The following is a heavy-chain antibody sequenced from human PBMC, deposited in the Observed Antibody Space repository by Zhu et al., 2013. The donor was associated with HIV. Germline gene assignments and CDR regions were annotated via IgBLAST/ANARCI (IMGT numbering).Heavy chain of an antibody. CDR1: GYTFTGYY. CDR3: ARANRRRMGFGELFSRGWFDP. CDR2: INPNSGGT. D-gene: IGHD3-10*01. Sequence: QVQLVQSGAEVKKPGASVKVSCKASGYTFTGYYMHWVRQAPGQGLEWMGWINPNSGGTNYAQKFQGWVTMTRDTSISTAYMELSRLRSDDTAVYYCARANRRRMGFGELFSRGWFDPGAREPWSPSPQ. J-gene: IGHJ5*02. V-gene: IGHV1-2*04.